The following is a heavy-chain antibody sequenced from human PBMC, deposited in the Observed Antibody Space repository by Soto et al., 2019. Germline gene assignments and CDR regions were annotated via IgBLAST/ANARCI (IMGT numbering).Heavy chain of an antibody. J-gene: IGHJ6*03. CDR3: AREGWDDYSNSGDYYYYIDV. V-gene: IGHV1-3*01. CDR2: INAGNGNT. Sequence: QVQLVQSGAEVKKPGASVKVSCKASGYTFTSYAMHWVRQAPGQRLEWMGWINAGNGNTKYSQKFQGRVTITRDTSASTAYMELSSLRSEDTAVYYCAREGWDDYSNSGDYYYYIDVWGKGTTVTVSS. CDR1: GYTFTSYA. D-gene: IGHD4-4*01.